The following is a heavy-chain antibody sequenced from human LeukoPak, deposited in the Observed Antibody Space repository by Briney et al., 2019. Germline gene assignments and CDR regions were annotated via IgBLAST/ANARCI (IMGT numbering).Heavy chain of an antibody. D-gene: IGHD3-9*01. V-gene: IGHV5-51*01. CDR3: ARHLGGRYCDWLPGFDY. CDR2: IYSGDSDT. J-gene: IGHJ4*02. CDR1: GDSSTSDW. Sequence: GEPLNFSCKCAGDSSTSDWIGWARHPRGKGLGWMGIIYSGDSDTRSSPPLQGHVTTSADKSISTAYLQWSSLKASDTAMYFCARHLGGRYCDWLPGFDYWGQGTLVTVSS.